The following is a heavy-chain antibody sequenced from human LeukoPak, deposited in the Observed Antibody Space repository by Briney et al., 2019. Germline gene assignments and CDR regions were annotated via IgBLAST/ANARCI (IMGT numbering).Heavy chain of an antibody. CDR2: IYSGGST. V-gene: IGHV3-53*01. Sequence: GESLRLSCAASGFTVSSNYMSWVRQAPGKGLEWVSVIYSGGSTYYADSVKGRFTISRDNSKNTLYLQMNSLRAEDTAVYYCARGTLEQWLAFDYWGQGTLVTVSS. CDR3: ARGTLEQWLAFDY. J-gene: IGHJ4*02. CDR1: GFTVSSNY. D-gene: IGHD6-19*01.